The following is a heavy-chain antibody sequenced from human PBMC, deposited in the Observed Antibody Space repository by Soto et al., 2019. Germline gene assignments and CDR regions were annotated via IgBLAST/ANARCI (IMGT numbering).Heavy chain of an antibody. CDR1: GYTFTSHG. V-gene: IGHV1-18*01. CDR2: TSTYNGDT. J-gene: IGHJ6*03. D-gene: IGHD3-10*01. Sequence: QVQLVQSGAEVKKPGASVKVSCKTSGYTFTSHGISWVRQAPGQGLEWLGWTSTYNGDTNYAQKLQGRVSVTTDSSTRTAYMGLRSLRSEDTAVYYCARMVRGSTVGYYYYMDVWGKGTTVTVSS. CDR3: ARMVRGSTVGYYYYMDV.